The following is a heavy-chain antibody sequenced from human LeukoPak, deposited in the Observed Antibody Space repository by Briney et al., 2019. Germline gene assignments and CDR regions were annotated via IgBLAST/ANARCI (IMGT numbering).Heavy chain of an antibody. CDR2: IYYSGST. CDR3: ARGGVVVPAANFDY. CDR1: GGSISSGDYY. Sequence: SETLSLTCTVSGGSISSGDYYWSWIRQPPGKGLEWIGYIYYSGSTNYNPSLKSRVTISVDTSKNQFSLKLSSVTAADTAVYYCARGGVVVPAANFDYWGQGTLVTVSS. D-gene: IGHD2-2*01. V-gene: IGHV4-61*08. J-gene: IGHJ4*02.